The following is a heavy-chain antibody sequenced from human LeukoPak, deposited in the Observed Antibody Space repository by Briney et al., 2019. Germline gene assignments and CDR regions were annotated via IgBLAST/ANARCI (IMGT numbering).Heavy chain of an antibody. J-gene: IGHJ4*02. D-gene: IGHD3-22*01. CDR1: GYTFTSYA. CDR2: MNPNSGNT. V-gene: IGHV1-8*02. Sequence: ASVKVSCKASGYTFTSYAMNWVRQATGQGLEWMGWMNPNSGNTGYAQKFQGRVTMTRSTSISTAYMELSSLRSEDTAVYYCARGSSGNFDYWGQGTLVTVSS. CDR3: ARGSSGNFDY.